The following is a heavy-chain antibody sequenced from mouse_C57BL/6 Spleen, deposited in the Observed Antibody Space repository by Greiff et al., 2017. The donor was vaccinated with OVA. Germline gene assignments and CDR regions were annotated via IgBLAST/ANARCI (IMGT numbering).Heavy chain of an antibody. V-gene: IGHV1-59*01. CDR3: ASGGGEWYFDV. CDR2: IDPSDSYT. J-gene: IGHJ1*03. Sequence: QVQLQQPGAELVRPGTSVKLSCKASGYTFTSYWMHWVKQRPGQGLEWIGVIDPSDSYTNYNQKFKGKATLTVDTSSSTAYMQLSSLTSEDSAVYYSASGGGEWYFDVWGTGTTVTVSS. CDR1: GYTFTSYW.